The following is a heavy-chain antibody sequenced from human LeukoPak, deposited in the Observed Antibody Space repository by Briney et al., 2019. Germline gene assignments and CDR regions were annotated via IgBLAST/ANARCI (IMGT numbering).Heavy chain of an antibody. D-gene: IGHD6-19*01. Sequence: GGSLRLSCAASGFTFSSYEMNWVRQAPGKGLEWVSYISGSGSTIYYADSVKGRFTISRDNAKISLYLQMNSLRAEDTAVYYCARGKWLAPLFYFDFWGQGTLVTVSS. V-gene: IGHV3-48*03. CDR2: ISGSGSTI. J-gene: IGHJ4*02. CDR1: GFTFSSYE. CDR3: ARGKWLAPLFYFDF.